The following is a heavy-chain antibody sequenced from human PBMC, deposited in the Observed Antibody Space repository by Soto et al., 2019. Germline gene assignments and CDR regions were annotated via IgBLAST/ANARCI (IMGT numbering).Heavy chain of an antibody. J-gene: IGHJ6*03. CDR3: ASVLRRRVVIIPQNYYMDV. CDR2: INPSGGST. D-gene: IGHD3-3*01. CDR1: GYRFTSYY. V-gene: IGHV1-46*01. Sequence: GASVKLSCKASGYRFTSYYMHWVRQAPGQGLEWMGIINPSGGSTSYAQKFQGRVTMTRDTSTSTAYMELSSLRSEDTAVYYCASVLRRRVVIIPQNYYMDVWGKGTTVTVSS.